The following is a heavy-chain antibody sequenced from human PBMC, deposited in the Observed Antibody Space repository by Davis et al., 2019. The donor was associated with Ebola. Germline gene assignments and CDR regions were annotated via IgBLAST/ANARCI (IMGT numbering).Heavy chain of an antibody. D-gene: IGHD3-3*01. Sequence: PGGSLRLSCAASGFTFSSYGMHWFRQAPGKGLEWVAVISYDGSNKYYADSVKGRFTISRDNSKNTLYLQMNSLRAEDTAVYYCAKPTIPSYDFWSGPSPFHYYYGMDVWGKGTTVTVSS. CDR3: AKPTIPSYDFWSGPSPFHYYYGMDV. CDR1: GFTFSSYG. V-gene: IGHV3-30*18. J-gene: IGHJ6*04. CDR2: ISYDGSNK.